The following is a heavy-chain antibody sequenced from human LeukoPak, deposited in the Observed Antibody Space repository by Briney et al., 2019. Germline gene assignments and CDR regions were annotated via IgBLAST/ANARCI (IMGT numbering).Heavy chain of an antibody. J-gene: IGHJ4*02. CDR1: GGSFSGYY. V-gene: IGHV4-34*01. Sequence: SETLSLTCAVYGGSFSGYYWSWIRQPPGKGLGWIGEINHSGSTNYNPSLKSRVTISVDTSKNQFSLKLSSVTAADTAVYYCARVALYSNIPGGVYWGQGTLVTVSS. CDR2: INHSGST. D-gene: IGHD5-18*01. CDR3: ARVALYSNIPGGVY.